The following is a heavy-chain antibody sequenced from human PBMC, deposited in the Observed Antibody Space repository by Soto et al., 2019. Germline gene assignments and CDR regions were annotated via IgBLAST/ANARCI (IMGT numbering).Heavy chain of an antibody. CDR1: GFSLSTSGMC. J-gene: IGHJ5*02. V-gene: IGHV2-70*01. D-gene: IGHD1-7*01. Sequence: GSGPTLVNPTQTLTLTCTFSGFSLSTSGMCVSWIRQAPGKALEWLALIDWDDDKYYSTSLETRLTISKDTSKNQVVLTLTNMDPVDTATYYCARMGITGTTRWFDPWGQGTLVTVSS. CDR3: ARMGITGTTRWFDP. CDR2: IDWDDDK.